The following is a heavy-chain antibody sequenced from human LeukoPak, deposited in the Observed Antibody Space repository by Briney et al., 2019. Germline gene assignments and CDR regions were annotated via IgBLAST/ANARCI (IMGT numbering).Heavy chain of an antibody. D-gene: IGHD1-26*01. CDR2: ISYDGSNK. CDR3: ARAREVGGSYYWFDP. Sequence: PGGSLRLSCAASGFTFSSYAMHWVRQAPGKGLEWVAVISYDGSNKYYADSVKGRFTISRDNSKNTLYLRMNSLRAEDTAVYYCARAREVGGSYYWFDPWGQGTLVTVSP. V-gene: IGHV3-30*04. CDR1: GFTFSSYA. J-gene: IGHJ5*02.